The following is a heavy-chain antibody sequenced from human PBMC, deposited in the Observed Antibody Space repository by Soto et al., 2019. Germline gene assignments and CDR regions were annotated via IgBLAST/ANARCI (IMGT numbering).Heavy chain of an antibody. D-gene: IGHD2-21*02. J-gene: IGHJ4*02. CDR2: INAGNGNT. V-gene: IGHV1-3*01. Sequence: ASVKVXCKASGYTLTSYAMHWVRQAPGQRLEWMGWINAGNGNTKYSQKFQGRVTITRDTSASTAYMELSSLRSEDTAVYYCARSIVVVTAIDYWGQGTLVTVSS. CDR3: ARSIVVVTAIDY. CDR1: GYTLTSYA.